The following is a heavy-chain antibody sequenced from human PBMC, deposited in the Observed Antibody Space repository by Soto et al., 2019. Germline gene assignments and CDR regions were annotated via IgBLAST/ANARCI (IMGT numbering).Heavy chain of an antibody. V-gene: IGHV1-2*02. D-gene: IGHD3-10*01. J-gene: IGHJ6*02. CDR2: FKSDNGGT. CDR3: ARDLCPLGSGTACPLYGLDI. Sequence: QVQLVQSGAEVKPPGASVKVSCKASGYTFTGHYMHWVRQVSGKRLEHLGWFKSDNGGTYYAPKFQGRVTFTRDTSTSTAYMELNGLQSDDTAVYFCARDLCPLGSGTACPLYGLDIWGQGTTVVVS. CDR1: GYTFTGHY.